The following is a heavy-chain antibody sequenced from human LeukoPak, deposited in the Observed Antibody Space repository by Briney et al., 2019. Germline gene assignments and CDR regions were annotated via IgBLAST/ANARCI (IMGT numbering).Heavy chain of an antibody. CDR2: ISAYNGNT. CDR3: AGSDTTGYTPREWDYWYFDL. CDR1: GYTFTSYG. V-gene: IGHV1-18*01. D-gene: IGHD1-1*01. J-gene: IGHJ2*01. Sequence: GASVKVSCKASGYTFTSYGISWVRQAPGQGLEWMGWISAYNGNTNYAQKLQGRVTMTTDTSTSTAYMELRSLRAEDTAVYYCAGSDTTGYTPREWDYWYFDLWGRGTLVTVSS.